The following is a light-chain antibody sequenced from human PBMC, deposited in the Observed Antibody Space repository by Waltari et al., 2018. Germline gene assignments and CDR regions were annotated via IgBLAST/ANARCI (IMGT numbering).Light chain of an antibody. CDR3: HQYFNWPRT. Sequence: DIVMTQSPATLSGSPGERATLSCRASQTVGTNLAWYQQKPGQAPRLLIYGVFNRATGIPGRFSGSGSGTEFTLAISSLQSEDFAVYYCHQYFNWPRTFGQGTKVEI. V-gene: IGKV3D-15*01. CDR1: QTVGTN. CDR2: GVF. J-gene: IGKJ1*01.